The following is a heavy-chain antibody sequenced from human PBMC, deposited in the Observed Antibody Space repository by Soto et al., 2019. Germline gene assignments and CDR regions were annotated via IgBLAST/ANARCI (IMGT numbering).Heavy chain of an antibody. D-gene: IGHD2-2*01. V-gene: IGHV4-31*03. J-gene: IGHJ4*02. CDR1: GGSISSGGYY. Sequence: SETLSLTCTVSGGSISSGGYYWSWIRQHPGKGLEWIGYIYYSGSTYYNPSLKSRVTISVDTSKNQFSLKLSSVTAADTAVYYCAKDPEDIVLVPAAPDYWGQGTLVTVS. CDR3: AKDPEDIVLVPAAPDY. CDR2: IYYSGST.